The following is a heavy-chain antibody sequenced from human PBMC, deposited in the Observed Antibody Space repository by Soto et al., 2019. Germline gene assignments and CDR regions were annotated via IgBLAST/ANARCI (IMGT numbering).Heavy chain of an antibody. J-gene: IGHJ5*02. CDR3: ARHTRGGGSWFDP. V-gene: IGHV4-39*01. D-gene: IGHD1-1*01. CDR1: GGSISSSSYY. Sequence: QLQLQESGPGLVKPSETLSLTCTVSGGSISSSSYYWGWIRQPPGKGLEWIGSIYYSGSTYYNPSLKSRVTISVDTSKNQFSLKLSSVTAADTAVYYCARHTRGGGSWFDPWGQGTLVTVSS. CDR2: IYYSGST.